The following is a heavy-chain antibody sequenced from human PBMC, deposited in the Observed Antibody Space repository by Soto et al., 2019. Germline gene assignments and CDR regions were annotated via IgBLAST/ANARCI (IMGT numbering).Heavy chain of an antibody. CDR3: ARVTKGPADFDI. Sequence: SETLSLTCTVSGGSISSYYWSLIRQPPGKGLECIWYIYYSGSTNYNPSLKSRVTISVDTSKNQFSLKLSAVTAADTAVYYCARVTKGPADFDIWGQGTMVTV. J-gene: IGHJ3*02. CDR2: IYYSGST. V-gene: IGHV4-59*01. CDR1: GGSISSYY.